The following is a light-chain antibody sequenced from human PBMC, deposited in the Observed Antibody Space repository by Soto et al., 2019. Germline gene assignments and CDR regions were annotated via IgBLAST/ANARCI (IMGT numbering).Light chain of an antibody. Sequence: EIVVTQSPGPLSLSPGERATLSCRASQSVSSSYLAWYQHKPGQAPRLLIDGASSRATGITDRFSGIGSGTDFTLTISRLEPVEFAVYFCQKYGSSPPTFGQGTKLESK. CDR1: QSVSSSY. CDR2: GAS. V-gene: IGKV3-20*01. CDR3: QKYGSSPPT. J-gene: IGKJ2*01.